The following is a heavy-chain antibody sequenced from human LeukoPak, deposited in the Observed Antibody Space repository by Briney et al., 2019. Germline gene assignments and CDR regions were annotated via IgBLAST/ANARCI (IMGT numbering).Heavy chain of an antibody. CDR2: ISWNSVNI. V-gene: IGHV3-9*01. CDR3: AKDVGANSYYYMDV. D-gene: IGHD1-26*01. Sequence: GRSLRLYCAASGFTFDDYVLHWIRQAPGKGLEWVSGISWNSVNIDYADSVKGRFTISRDNAKNSLYLQMNSLRAEDTAFYYCAKDVGANSYYYMDVWGKGTTVTVSS. CDR1: GFTFDDYV. J-gene: IGHJ6*03.